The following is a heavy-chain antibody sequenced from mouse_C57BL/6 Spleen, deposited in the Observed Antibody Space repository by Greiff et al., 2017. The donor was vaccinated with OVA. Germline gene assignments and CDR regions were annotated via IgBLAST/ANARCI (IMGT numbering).Heavy chain of an antibody. D-gene: IGHD3-2*02. J-gene: IGHJ2*01. CDR2: IYPGDGDT. CDR1: GYAFSSYW. CDR3: ARRGAQAPYFDY. V-gene: IGHV1-80*01. Sequence: LVESGASVKISCKASGYAFSSYWMNWVKQRPGKGLEWIGQIYPGDGDTNYNGKFKGKATLTADKSSSTAYMQLSSLTSEDSAVYFCARRGAQAPYFDYWGQGTTLTVSS.